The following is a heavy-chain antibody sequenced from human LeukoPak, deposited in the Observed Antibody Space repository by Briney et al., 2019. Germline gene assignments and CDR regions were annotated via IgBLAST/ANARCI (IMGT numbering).Heavy chain of an antibody. Sequence: GGSLRLSCAASEFTFNRYWMSWVRQAPGKGLEWVANINQDGSEIYYVDSVKGRFTISRDNAKNSLYLQMNSLRAEDTAVYYCARGRIGDPGYYYYGMDVWGQGTTVTVSS. CDR1: EFTFNRYW. CDR3: ARGRIGDPGYYYYGMDV. D-gene: IGHD4-17*01. CDR2: INQDGSEI. V-gene: IGHV3-7*01. J-gene: IGHJ6*02.